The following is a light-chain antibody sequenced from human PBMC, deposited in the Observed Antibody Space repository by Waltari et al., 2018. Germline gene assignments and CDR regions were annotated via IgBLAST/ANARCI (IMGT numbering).Light chain of an antibody. J-gene: IGKJ1*01. CDR2: GAS. Sequence: EIVMTQSPATLSVFPGERATLSCRASQSIRSNLAWYQHKPGQSPRLLIYGASTRATGIPARFSGSASGTEFTLTISSLQSEDFAVYFCQQYDNLLGTFGQGTTVEIK. CDR1: QSIRSN. CDR3: QQYDNLLGT. V-gene: IGKV3-15*01.